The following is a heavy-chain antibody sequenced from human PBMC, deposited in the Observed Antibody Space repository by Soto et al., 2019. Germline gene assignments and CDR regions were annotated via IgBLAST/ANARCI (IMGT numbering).Heavy chain of an antibody. CDR2: IIPIFGTA. CDR1: GGTFSSYA. CDR3: VARYYDSSGYPQFDY. V-gene: IGHV1-69*13. Sequence: SVKVSCKASGGTFSSYAISWVRQAPGQGLEWMRGIIPIFGTANYAQKFQGRVTITADESTSTAYMELSSLRSEDTALYYCVARYYDSSGYPQFDYWGQGTLVTVSS. J-gene: IGHJ4*02. D-gene: IGHD3-22*01.